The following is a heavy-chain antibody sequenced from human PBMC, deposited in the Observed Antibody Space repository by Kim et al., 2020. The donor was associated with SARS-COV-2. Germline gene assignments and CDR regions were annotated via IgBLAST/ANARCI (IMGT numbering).Heavy chain of an antibody. J-gene: IGHJ4*02. D-gene: IGHD6-19*01. V-gene: IGHV4-39*01. CDR1: GGSISSSSYY. CDR3: ARQRRYKGIAVTHFDY. Sequence: SETLSLTCTVSGGSISSSSYYWGWIRQPPGKGLEWIGSIYYSGSTYYNPSLKSRVTISVDTSKNQFSLKLSSVTAADTAVYYCARQRRYKGIAVTHFDYWGQGTLVTVSS. CDR2: IYYSGST.